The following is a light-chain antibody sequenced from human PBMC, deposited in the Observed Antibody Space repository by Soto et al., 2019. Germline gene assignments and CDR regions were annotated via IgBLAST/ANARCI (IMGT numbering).Light chain of an antibody. Sequence: ASMQSPGTLSLSPGERATLSCRASQSVSSNYLAWYQQKPGQSPRLLIYGASTRATGIPDRFSGSGSGTDFALTISRLEPEDAAVYYCQQYGSSPTWTFGQGTKFDIK. V-gene: IGKV3-20*01. CDR2: GAS. J-gene: IGKJ1*01. CDR3: QQYGSSPTWT. CDR1: QSVSSNY.